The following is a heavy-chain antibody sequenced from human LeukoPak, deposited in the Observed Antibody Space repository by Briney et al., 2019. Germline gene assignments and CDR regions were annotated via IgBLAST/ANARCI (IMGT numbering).Heavy chain of an antibody. CDR1: GGSFSGYY. CDR2: INHSGST. Sequence: SETLSLTCAVYGGSFSGYYWSWIRQPPGKGLEWIREINHSGSTNYNPSLKSRVTISVDTSKNQFSLKLSSVTAADTAVYYCAGSSTVTTFAGYYYYMDVWGKGTTVTVSS. J-gene: IGHJ6*03. D-gene: IGHD4-17*01. CDR3: AGSSTVTTFAGYYYYMDV. V-gene: IGHV4-34*01.